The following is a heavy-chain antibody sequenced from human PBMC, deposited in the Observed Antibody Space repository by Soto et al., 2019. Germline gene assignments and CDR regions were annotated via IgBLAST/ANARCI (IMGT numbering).Heavy chain of an antibody. Sequence: GGSLRLSCAASGFTFSSYAMSWVRQAPGKGLEWVSAISGSGGSTYYADSVKGRFTISRDNSKNTLYLQMNSLRAEDTAVYYCAKGRTTRGSGWYLHYCGEGTLVTVYS. CDR3: AKGRTTRGSGWYLHY. J-gene: IGHJ4*02. D-gene: IGHD6-19*01. CDR1: GFTFSSYA. CDR2: ISGSGGST. V-gene: IGHV3-23*01.